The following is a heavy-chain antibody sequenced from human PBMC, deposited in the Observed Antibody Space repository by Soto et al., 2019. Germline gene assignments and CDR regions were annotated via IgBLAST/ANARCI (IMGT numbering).Heavy chain of an antibody. J-gene: IGHJ5*02. V-gene: IGHV4-39*01. Sequence: PSETLSLTCSVYGGSINSSSYFWGWVRQPPGKGLEWIGSIYYSGSTYYNPSLRSRVTISVDTSKNQFSLKLSSVTAADTAVFYCARHYSSGSRNWFGPWGQGTLVTVSS. CDR2: IYYSGST. D-gene: IGHD6-19*01. CDR1: GGSINSSSYF. CDR3: ARHYSSGSRNWFGP.